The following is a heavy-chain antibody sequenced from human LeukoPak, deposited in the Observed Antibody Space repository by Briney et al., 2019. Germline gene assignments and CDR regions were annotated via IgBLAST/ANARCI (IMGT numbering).Heavy chain of an antibody. CDR3: ARVSSYFDWDYYYSMDV. V-gene: IGHV4-34*01. D-gene: IGHD3-9*01. CDR2: INHSGST. J-gene: IGHJ6*03. CDR1: GAPFSGYY. Sequence: KPSETLSLTCAVYGAPFSGYYWSWIRQPPGKGLEWIAEINHSGSTNYNPSLKSRVTISVDTSKNQFSLKLSSVTAADTAVYYCARVSSYFDWDYYYSMDVWGKGTTVTVS.